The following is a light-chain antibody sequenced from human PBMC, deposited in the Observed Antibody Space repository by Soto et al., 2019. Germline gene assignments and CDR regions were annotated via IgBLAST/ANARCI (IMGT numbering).Light chain of an antibody. J-gene: IGKJ1*01. CDR1: QGISNY. V-gene: IGKV1-27*01. Sequence: DIQMTHSPSSLSASVGDRVTITCRASQGISNYLAWYQQKPGKVPKLLIYAASNLQSGVPSRFSGSGSGTDFTLTSSSLQPEDVATYYYQKYNSAPRTFGQGTKVEIK. CDR2: AAS. CDR3: QKYNSAPRT.